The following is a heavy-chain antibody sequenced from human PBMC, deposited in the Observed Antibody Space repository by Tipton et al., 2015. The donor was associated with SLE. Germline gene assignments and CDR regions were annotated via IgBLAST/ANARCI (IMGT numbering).Heavy chain of an antibody. J-gene: IGHJ3*02. Sequence: TLSLTCTVSGGSTSSSSYYWGWIRQPPGKGLGWIGSIYYSGSTYYNPSPKSRVTISVDTSKNQFSLTLSSAPAADTAVYYCASRGQSNWPPPHAFDIWGQGTMVTVSS. CDR1: GGSTSSSSYY. D-gene: IGHD3-10*01. CDR3: ASRGQSNWPPPHAFDI. V-gene: IGHV4-39*07. CDR2: IYYSGST.